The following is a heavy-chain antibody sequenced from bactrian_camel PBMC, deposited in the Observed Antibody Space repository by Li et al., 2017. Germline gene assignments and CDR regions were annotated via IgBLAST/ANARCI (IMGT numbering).Heavy chain of an antibody. J-gene: IGHJ4*01. V-gene: IGHV3S53*01. Sequence: HVQLVESGGGSVQAGGSLRLACEGSGDSSLMYWMGWYRQAPGREREGVAHIDKNGVEAYADSVKGQFSISEDTSNSLDMKDRAAQGRSKSCEQGTQVTVS. D-gene: IGHD3*01. CDR2: IDKNGVE. CDR1: GDSSLMYW.